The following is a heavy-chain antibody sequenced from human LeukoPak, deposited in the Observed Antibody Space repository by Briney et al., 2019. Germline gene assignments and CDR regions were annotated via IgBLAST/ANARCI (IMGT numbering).Heavy chain of an antibody. CDR2: ISSDGSNK. D-gene: IGHD2-2*01. V-gene: IGHV3-30-3*01. CDR3: ARGYCSRANCRGGD. J-gene: IGHJ4*02. Sequence: PGRSLRLSCAASGFTFSSFSMHWVRQAPGKGLEWVSVISSDGSNKYYADSVKGRFTISRDNSKNTLSLQMDSLTPEDSALYYCARGYCSRANCRGGDWGPGTLVTVSS. CDR1: GFTFSSFS.